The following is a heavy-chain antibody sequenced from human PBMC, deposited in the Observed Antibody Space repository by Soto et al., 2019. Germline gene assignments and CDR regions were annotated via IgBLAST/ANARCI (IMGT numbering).Heavy chain of an antibody. CDR1: GYSVTNYW. CDR2: IYPGDSDI. CDR3: ARPSREFWSGPDY. J-gene: IGHJ4*02. Sequence: ESLKISCQGCGYSVTNYWIGWVRQMPGKGLEWMGIIYPGDSDIRYSPSFQGQVTISVEKSINTAYLQWATLQASDTAMYYCARPSREFWSGPDYWGQGTLVTASS. V-gene: IGHV5-51*01. D-gene: IGHD3-3*01.